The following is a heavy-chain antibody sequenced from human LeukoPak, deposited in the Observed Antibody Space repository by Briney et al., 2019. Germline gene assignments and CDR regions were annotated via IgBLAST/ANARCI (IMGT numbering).Heavy chain of an antibody. CDR3: AELGIDFWSGYYSPESDY. J-gene: IGHJ4*02. Sequence: GGSLRLSCAASGFTFSSYAMSWVRQAPGKGLEWVSDISGSGGSTYYADSVKGRFTISRDNSKNTLYLQMNSLRAEDTAVYYCAELGIDFWSGYYSPESDYWGQGTLVTVSS. CDR2: ISGSGGST. D-gene: IGHD3-3*01. V-gene: IGHV3-23*01. CDR1: GFTFSSYA.